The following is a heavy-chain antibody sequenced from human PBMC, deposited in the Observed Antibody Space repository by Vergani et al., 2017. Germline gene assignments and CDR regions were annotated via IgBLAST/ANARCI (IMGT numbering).Heavy chain of an antibody. J-gene: IGHJ4*02. CDR3: ARDLGGPDD. V-gene: IGHV3-74*01. CDR1: GFTFSNYW. CDR2: TNNDGSSI. Sequence: EVQLVESGGGLVQPGGSLRLSCAASGFTFSNYWMHWVRHYPGKGLMWVSRTNNDGSSIEYADSVKGRFTIFRDNAKKTVYLQMNGLKIEDTAVYYCARDLGGPDDWGQGSLVTVSS. D-gene: IGHD3-16*01.